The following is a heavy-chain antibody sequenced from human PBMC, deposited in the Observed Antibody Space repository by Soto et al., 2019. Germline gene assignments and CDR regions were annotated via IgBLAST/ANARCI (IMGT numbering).Heavy chain of an antibody. Sequence: QVQLVESGGGVVQPGRSLRLSCAASGFTFSSYGMHWVRQAPGKGLEWVAVIWYDGSNKYYADSVKGRFTISSDNSKNTLYLQMNSLRAEDTAVYYCARDHCGGDCYLSEVDYWGQGTLVTVSS. J-gene: IGHJ4*02. D-gene: IGHD2-21*01. CDR1: GFTFSSYG. V-gene: IGHV3-33*01. CDR2: IWYDGSNK. CDR3: ARDHCGGDCYLSEVDY.